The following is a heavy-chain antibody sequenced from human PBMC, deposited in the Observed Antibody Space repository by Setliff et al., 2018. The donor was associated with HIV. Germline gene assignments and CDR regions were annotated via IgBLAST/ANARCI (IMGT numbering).Heavy chain of an antibody. V-gene: IGHV3-48*01. CDR3: ARDLNWGFDY. D-gene: IGHD7-27*01. CDR1: GFTFSSYS. Sequence: GGSLRLSCAASGFTFSSYSMNWVRQAPGKGLEWVSYISGDTRIINYADSVKGRSTISRDNAKNSLYLQMNSLRVEDTALYYCARDLNWGFDYWGQGTLVTVSS. J-gene: IGHJ4*02. CDR2: ISGDTRII.